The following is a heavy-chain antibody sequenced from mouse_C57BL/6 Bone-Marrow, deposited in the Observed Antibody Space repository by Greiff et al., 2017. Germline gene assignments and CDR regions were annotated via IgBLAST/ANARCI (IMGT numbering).Heavy chain of an antibody. V-gene: IGHV5-17*01. Sequence: EVQLVESGGGLVKPGGSLKLSCAASGFTFSDYGMHWVRQAPEKGLEWVAYISSGSSTIYYADTVKGRSTISSDHAKHTLFLQVTSLRTEDTAMYYCAGTYDFGYAYWGQGTLVTVSA. CDR3: AGTYDFGYAY. CDR2: ISSGSSTI. CDR1: GFTFSDYG. J-gene: IGHJ3*01. D-gene: IGHD2-4*01.